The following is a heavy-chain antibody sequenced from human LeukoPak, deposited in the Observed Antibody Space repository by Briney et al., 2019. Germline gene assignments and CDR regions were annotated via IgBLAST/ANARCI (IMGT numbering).Heavy chain of an antibody. CDR3: AREHMTTGRDY. D-gene: IGHD4-17*01. V-gene: IGHV1-2*06. CDR1: GYTFTGYY. J-gene: IGHJ4*02. Sequence: ASVKVSCKASGYTFTGYYMHWVRQAPGQGREWMGRINPNSGGTNYAQKFQGRVTMTRDTSISTAYMELGRLRSDDTAVYYCAREHMTTGRDYWGQGTLVTVSS. CDR2: INPNSGGT.